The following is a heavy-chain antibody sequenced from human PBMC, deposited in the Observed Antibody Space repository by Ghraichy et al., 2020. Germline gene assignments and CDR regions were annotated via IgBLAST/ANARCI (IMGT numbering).Heavy chain of an antibody. J-gene: IGHJ4*02. V-gene: IGHV3-30*03. Sequence: GGSLRLSCAASGFTFSHYGIHWVRQAPGKGLEWVAVVSYDGNNKYYADSVKGRFTVSRDNSKNTLSLHMNNLRPEDTAVYYCARDRPEYYYESRGYNDDYWGQGTLVTVSS. CDR3: ARDRPEYYYESRGYNDDY. CDR1: GFTFSHYG. CDR2: VSYDGNNK. D-gene: IGHD3-22*01.